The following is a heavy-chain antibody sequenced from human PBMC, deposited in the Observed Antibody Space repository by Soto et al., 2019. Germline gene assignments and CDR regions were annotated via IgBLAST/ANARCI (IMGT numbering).Heavy chain of an antibody. V-gene: IGHV4-30-4*08. Sequence: TLSLTCSVSGSVVTSGENYWSWVRQPPGKGLEWLGYNYDSGVTSYTPALKSRVTLSLDRPNNQVSLKLRSVTAADTAVYFCVRDLAHGYTGNVWGQGTLVTVSS. CDR3: VRDLAHGYTGNV. CDR2: NYDSGVT. J-gene: IGHJ3*01. D-gene: IGHD5-18*01. CDR1: GSVVTSGENY.